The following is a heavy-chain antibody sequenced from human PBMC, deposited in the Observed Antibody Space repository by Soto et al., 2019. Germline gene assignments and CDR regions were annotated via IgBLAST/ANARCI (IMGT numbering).Heavy chain of an antibody. V-gene: IGHV3-15*01. CDR1: GFTFGNAW. Sequence: EVQLVESGGGLVKPGGSLRLSCAASGFTFGNAWMNWVRQAPGKGLEWVGRIKSKVDGGTTDYAAPVKGRFTISRDDSKKTLSLQMNSLKSEDTAVYYCTLWFGEKKYWGQGTLVTVSS. CDR3: TLWFGEKKY. J-gene: IGHJ4*02. D-gene: IGHD3-10*01. CDR2: IKSKVDGGTT.